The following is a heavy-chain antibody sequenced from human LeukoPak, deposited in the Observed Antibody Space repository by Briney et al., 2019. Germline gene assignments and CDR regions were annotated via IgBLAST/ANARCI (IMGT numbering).Heavy chain of an antibody. CDR2: IIPNSGGT. D-gene: IGHD3-22*01. CDR3: ARELNYYDSSGYYY. CDR1: GYTFTGYY. Sequence: ASVKVSCKASGYTFTGYYMHWVRQAPGQGLEWMGWIIPNSGGTNYAQKFQGRVTMTRDTSISKAYMELSRLRSDDTAVYYCARELNYYDSSGYYYWGQGTLVTVSS. J-gene: IGHJ4*02. V-gene: IGHV1-2*02.